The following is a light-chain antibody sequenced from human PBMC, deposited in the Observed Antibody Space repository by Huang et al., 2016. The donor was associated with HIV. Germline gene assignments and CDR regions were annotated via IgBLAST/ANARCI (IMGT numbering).Light chain of an antibody. Sequence: AIQLTQSPSSLSASVGDRVTITCRASQDISNFLAWDQQKPGKVPKLLIYDASILENGVPSSFSGSGSETDFTLTINNLQPEDSATYYCLQLNRYVATFGPGTNVDV. CDR2: DAS. J-gene: IGKJ3*01. CDR1: QDISNF. CDR3: LQLNRYVAT. V-gene: IGKV1-13*02.